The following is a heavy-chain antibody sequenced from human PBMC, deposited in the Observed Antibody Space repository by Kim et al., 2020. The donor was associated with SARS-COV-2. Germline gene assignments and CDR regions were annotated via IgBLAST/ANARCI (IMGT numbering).Heavy chain of an antibody. J-gene: IGHJ4*02. Sequence: QKFQGRVTITADESTSTAYMELSSLRSEDTAVYYCARVSDYDSSGSYLDYWGQGTLVTVSS. D-gene: IGHD3-22*01. CDR3: ARVSDYDSSGSYLDY. V-gene: IGHV1-69*01.